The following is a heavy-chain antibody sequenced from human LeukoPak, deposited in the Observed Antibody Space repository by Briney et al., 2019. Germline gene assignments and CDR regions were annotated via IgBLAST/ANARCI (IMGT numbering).Heavy chain of an antibody. CDR3: AREGDDCSSTSCFGKAFDI. CDR1: GGSFSGYY. J-gene: IGHJ3*02. D-gene: IGHD2-2*01. CDR2: IYHSGST. Sequence: SETLSLTCAVYGGSFSGYYWSWIRQPPGKGLEWIGYIYHSGSTYYNPSLKSRVTISVDRSKDQFSLKLSSVTAADTAVYYCAREGDDCSSTSCFGKAFDIRGQGTMVTVSS. V-gene: IGHV4-34*01.